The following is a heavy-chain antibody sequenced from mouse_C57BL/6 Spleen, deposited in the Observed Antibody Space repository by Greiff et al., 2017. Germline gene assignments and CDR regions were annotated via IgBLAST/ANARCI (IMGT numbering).Heavy chain of an antibody. Sequence: VQLQQSGPELVKPGASVKISCKASGYSFTGYYMNWVKQSPEKSLEWIGEINPSTGGTTYNQKFKAKATLTVDKSSSTAYMQLKSLTSEDSAVYYCARERRDYAMDYWGQGTSVTVSS. V-gene: IGHV1-42*01. J-gene: IGHJ4*01. CDR3: ARERRDYAMDY. CDR1: GYSFTGYY. CDR2: INPSTGGT.